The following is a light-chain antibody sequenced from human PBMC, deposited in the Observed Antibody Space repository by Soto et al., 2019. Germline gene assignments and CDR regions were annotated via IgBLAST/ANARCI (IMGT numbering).Light chain of an antibody. CDR1: SSVVGAYNY. CDR2: DVS. CDR3: SSYTSATTYV. V-gene: IGLV2-14*01. J-gene: IGLJ1*01. Sequence: QSALTQPASVSGSPGQSITISCTGTSSVVGAYNYASWYQQYPGEAPKVIIYDVSHRPAGVSNRFSGSKSGNTASLTISGLQTQDEADYYCSSYTSATTYVFGTGTKVTVL.